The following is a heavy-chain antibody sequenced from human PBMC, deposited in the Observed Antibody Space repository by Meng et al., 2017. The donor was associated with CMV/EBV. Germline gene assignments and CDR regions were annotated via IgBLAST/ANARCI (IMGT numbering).Heavy chain of an antibody. D-gene: IGHD3-22*01. V-gene: IGHV1-46*01. J-gene: IGHJ6*02. CDR1: GYTFTSYY. CDR3: ARGGYYDSSGYYSGMDV. CDR2: INPSGGST. Sequence: ASVKVSCKASGYTFTSYYMHWVRQAPGQGLEWMGIINPSGGSTSYAQKFKGRVTMTRDTSTSTVYMELSSLRAEDTAVYYCARGGYYDSSGYYSGMDVWGQGTTVTVSS.